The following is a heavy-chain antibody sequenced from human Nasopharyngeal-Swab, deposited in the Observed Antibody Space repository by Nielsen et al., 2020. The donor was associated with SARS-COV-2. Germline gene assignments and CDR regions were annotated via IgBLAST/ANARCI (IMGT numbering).Heavy chain of an antibody. CDR2: ISSSSSTI. D-gene: IGHD6-6*01. J-gene: IGHJ3*02. V-gene: IGHV3-48*02. Sequence: GESLKISCAASGFTFSSYWMNWVRQAPGKGLEWVSYISSSSSTIYYADSVKGRFTISRDNAKNSLYLQMNSLRDEDTAVYYCARDGYSSSWYAFDIWGQGTMVTVSS. CDR1: GFTFSSYW. CDR3: ARDGYSSSWYAFDI.